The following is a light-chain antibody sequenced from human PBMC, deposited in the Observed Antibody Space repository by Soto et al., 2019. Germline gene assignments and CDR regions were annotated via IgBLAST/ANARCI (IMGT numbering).Light chain of an antibody. Sequence: QSALTQPPSASGSLGQSVTISCTGSSSDVGAFDSVSWYQQHPHKAPQIIIYEVSKRPSGVPDRFSGSKSGNTASLTVSGLQADDEADYFCSSYAGRNNYVFGPATKLTVL. CDR3: SSYAGRNNYV. CDR1: SSDVGAFDS. J-gene: IGLJ1*01. CDR2: EVS. V-gene: IGLV2-8*01.